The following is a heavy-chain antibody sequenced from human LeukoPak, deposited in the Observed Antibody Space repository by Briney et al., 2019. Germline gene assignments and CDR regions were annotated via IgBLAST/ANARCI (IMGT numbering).Heavy chain of an antibody. J-gene: IGHJ5*02. Sequence: PGGSLRLSCAASGFTFSSYAMSWVRQAPGKGLEWVSAISGSGGSTYYADSVKGRFTISRDNSKNTLYLQMNSLRAEDTAVYYCAKVCSSTSCPPVGHPFDPWGQGTLVTVSS. CDR2: ISGSGGST. D-gene: IGHD2-2*01. CDR3: AKVCSSTSCPPVGHPFDP. V-gene: IGHV3-23*01. CDR1: GFTFSSYA.